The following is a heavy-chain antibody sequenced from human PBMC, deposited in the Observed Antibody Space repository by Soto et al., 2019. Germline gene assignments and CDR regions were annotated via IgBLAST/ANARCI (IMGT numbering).Heavy chain of an antibody. D-gene: IGHD6-13*01. Sequence: PSETLSLTCIVSGGSISEKYWNWVRQPPGKGLEWIGRIFANGHTDYNPSLKRRVTMSVDASQNQFSVRLTTRTAADTAGHYCVARLAACGLNWLDPWGRGTLVTVSA. J-gene: IGHJ5*02. V-gene: IGHV4-4*07. CDR3: VARLAACGLNWLDP. CDR2: IFANGHT. CDR1: GGSISEKY.